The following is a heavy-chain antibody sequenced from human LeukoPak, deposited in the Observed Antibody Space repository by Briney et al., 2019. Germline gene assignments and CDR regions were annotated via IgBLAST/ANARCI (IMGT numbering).Heavy chain of an antibody. D-gene: IGHD3-16*02. Sequence: GGSLRLSCTVSGFTVSSDSMSWVRQAPGKGLEWVSFIYSDNTHYSDSVKGRFTISRDNSKNTLYLQMNSLRAEDTAVYYCAKDQLITFGGVSVSYWGQGTLVTVSS. CDR3: AKDQLITFGGVSVSY. V-gene: IGHV3-53*01. CDR1: GFTVSSDS. CDR2: IYSDNT. J-gene: IGHJ4*02.